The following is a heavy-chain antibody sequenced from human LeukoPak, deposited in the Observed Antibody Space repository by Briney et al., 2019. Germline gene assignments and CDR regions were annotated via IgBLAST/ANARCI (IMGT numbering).Heavy chain of an antibody. D-gene: IGHD6-13*01. V-gene: IGHV4-39*01. CDR1: GGSISSSSYY. J-gene: IGHJ4*02. CDR3: ARRLPSSSSWDFDC. CDR2: IHYSGST. Sequence: SETLSLTCTVSGGSISSSSYYWGWIRQPPGKGLEWIGTIHYSGSTYYNPSLKSRVTISVDTSMNQFSLKLTSVTAADTAVYLCARRLPSSSSWDFDCWGQGTLVTVSS.